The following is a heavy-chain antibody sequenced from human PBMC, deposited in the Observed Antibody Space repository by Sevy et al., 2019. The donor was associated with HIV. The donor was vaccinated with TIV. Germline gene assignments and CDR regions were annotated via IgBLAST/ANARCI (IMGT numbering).Heavy chain of an antibody. CDR1: GYTFTDYY. Sequence: ASVKVSCKASGYTFTDYYIHWVRQAPGQGLEWMGWINPKSGGTNYAQKFHGRVTMTRDTSISTAYMELGRLGSDDTAVYYRARVVEPAGIDPYYYGVDVWGPGATVTVSS. CDR3: ARVVEPAGIDPYYYGVDV. D-gene: IGHD2-2*02. CDR2: INPKSGGT. J-gene: IGHJ6*02. V-gene: IGHV1-2*02.